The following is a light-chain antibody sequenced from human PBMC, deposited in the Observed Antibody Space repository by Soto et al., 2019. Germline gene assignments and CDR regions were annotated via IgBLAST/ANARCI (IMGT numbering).Light chain of an antibody. CDR1: QSINNN. V-gene: IGKV3-15*01. CDR3: QQYSQWPIT. Sequence: EIVLTQSPATLSVSPGARAPLSCRASQSINNNYLAWYQQKPGQAPRVLIYGISTRATGVPARFSGSGSGTEFTLSISSLQSEDVAVYSCQQYSQWPITFGQGTRLEI. J-gene: IGKJ5*01. CDR2: GIS.